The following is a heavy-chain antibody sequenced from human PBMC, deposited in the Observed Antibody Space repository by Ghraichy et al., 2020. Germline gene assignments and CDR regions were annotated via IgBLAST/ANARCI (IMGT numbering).Heavy chain of an antibody. Sequence: SETLSLTCAVYGGSFSGYYWSWIRQPPGKGLEWIGEINHSGSTNYNPSLKSRVTISVDTSKNQFSLKLSSVTAADTAVYYCARLDGYKGLDYWGQGTLVTVSS. CDR1: GGSFSGYY. CDR3: ARLDGYKGLDY. CDR2: INHSGST. D-gene: IGHD5-24*01. V-gene: IGHV4-34*01. J-gene: IGHJ4*02.